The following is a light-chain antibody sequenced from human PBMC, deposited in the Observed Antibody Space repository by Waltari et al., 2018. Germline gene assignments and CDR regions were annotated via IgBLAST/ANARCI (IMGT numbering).Light chain of an antibody. V-gene: IGKV3-11*01. Sequence: LSCRASQSVNNFVGWYQQKSGQAPRLLIYDASNRATGIPARFSGSGSGTEFTLTITSLEPEDFAIYYCQQRSNLLTFGGGTKVEIK. CDR2: DAS. CDR1: QSVNNF. J-gene: IGKJ4*01. CDR3: QQRSNLLT.